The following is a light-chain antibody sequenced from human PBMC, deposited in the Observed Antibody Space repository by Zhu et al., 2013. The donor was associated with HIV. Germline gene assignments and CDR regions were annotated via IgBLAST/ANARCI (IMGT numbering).Light chain of an antibody. V-gene: IGKV1-17*01. CDR2: LAS. J-gene: IGKJ2*02. CDR1: QDIRNH. Sequence: DIQMTQSPSSLSASVGDRVTITCRASQDIRNHLGWYQQKPGKAPRRLIYLASTLQSGVPSRFSGSGSGTDFTLTISSPQPEDFATYYCLQSNSYPRTFGRGTRLEIK. CDR3: LQSNSYPRT.